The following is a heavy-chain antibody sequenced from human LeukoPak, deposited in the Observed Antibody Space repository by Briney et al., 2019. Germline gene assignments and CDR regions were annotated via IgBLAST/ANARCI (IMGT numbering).Heavy chain of an antibody. CDR3: AKHKGAGSRYSYSMDV. CDR2: ISGSGGGT. D-gene: IGHD6-13*01. Sequence: GGSLRLSCAASGFTFVTFAMGWVRQAPGKGLEWVSTISGSGGGTYYADSVKGRFTISRDNSKNTLYPQMNSLPPADTAVYYCAKHKGAGSRYSYSMDVWGKGATVTVSS. V-gene: IGHV3-23*01. J-gene: IGHJ6*03. CDR1: GFTFVTFA.